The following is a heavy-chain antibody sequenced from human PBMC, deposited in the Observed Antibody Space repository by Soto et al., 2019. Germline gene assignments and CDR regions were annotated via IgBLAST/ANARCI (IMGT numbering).Heavy chain of an antibody. CDR2: MNPNFGDT. CDR1: GYTFSSYD. Sequence: ASVKVSCKASGYTFSSYDSNWVGQAPGQGLEWMGWMNPNFGDTDYAQKFQGRVTMTRNTSISTAYMEFGTLRSEDTAVYYCARIRVMASYHAMDVWGQATPVNVSS. J-gene: IGHJ6*01. D-gene: IGHD2-8*01. V-gene: IGHV1-8*01. CDR3: ARIRVMASYHAMDV.